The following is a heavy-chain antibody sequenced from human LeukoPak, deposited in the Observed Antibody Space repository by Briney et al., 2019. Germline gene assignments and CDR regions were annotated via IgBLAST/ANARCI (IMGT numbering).Heavy chain of an antibody. D-gene: IGHD3-10*01. V-gene: IGHV4-38-2*02. CDR2: MYHSGSI. J-gene: IGHJ4*02. CDR1: GYSISSGYY. Sequence: PSETLSLTCTVSGYSISSGYYWGWILQPPGKGLEWIGSMYHSGSIYYNPSLKSRVTISVDKSKNQFSLKLSSVTAADTAVYYCARVKWEDYYGSGSGGYFDYWGQGTLVTVSS. CDR3: ARVKWEDYYGSGSGGYFDY.